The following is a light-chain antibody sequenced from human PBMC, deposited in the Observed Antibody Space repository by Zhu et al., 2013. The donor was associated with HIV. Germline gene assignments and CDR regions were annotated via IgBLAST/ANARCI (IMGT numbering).Light chain of an antibody. CDR1: QTVSGTY. CDR2: ATS. CDR3: QQYGSSPRT. J-gene: IGKJ1*01. V-gene: IGKV3-20*01. Sequence: EVVLTQSPGTLSLSPGERATLSCRASQTVSGTYLAWYQQKPGQAPRLLIYATSNRATGVPDRFSGSGSGTDFTLTISRLEPEDFAVYYCQQYGSSPRTFGQGTKVEFK.